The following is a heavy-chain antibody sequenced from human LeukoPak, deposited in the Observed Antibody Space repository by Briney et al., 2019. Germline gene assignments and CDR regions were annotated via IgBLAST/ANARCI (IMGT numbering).Heavy chain of an antibody. V-gene: IGHV4-34*01. D-gene: IGHD2-15*01. Sequence: SETLSLTCAVYGGSFSGYYWSWIRQPPGKGLEWIGEINHSGSTNYNPSLKSRVTISVDTSKNQFSLKLSSVTAADTAVYYCARVRKFVGYCSGGSCYSGGVDYWGQGTLVTVSS. J-gene: IGHJ4*02. CDR1: GGSFSGYY. CDR3: ARVRKFVGYCSGGSCYSGGVDY. CDR2: INHSGST.